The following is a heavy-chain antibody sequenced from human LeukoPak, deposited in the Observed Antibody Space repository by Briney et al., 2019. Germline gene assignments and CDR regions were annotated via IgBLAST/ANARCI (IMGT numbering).Heavy chain of an antibody. Sequence: PGGSLRLSCAASGFTFSSSWMNWVRQAPGKGLEWVANIKPDGSEKFYVDSVKGRFTISRDNAKSSLYLQMNSLRAEDTAIYYCAKGFYGYWGQGARVTVSS. CDR2: IKPDGSEK. V-gene: IGHV3-7*05. J-gene: IGHJ4*02. CDR1: GFTFSSSW. CDR3: AKGFYGY. D-gene: IGHD3-3*01.